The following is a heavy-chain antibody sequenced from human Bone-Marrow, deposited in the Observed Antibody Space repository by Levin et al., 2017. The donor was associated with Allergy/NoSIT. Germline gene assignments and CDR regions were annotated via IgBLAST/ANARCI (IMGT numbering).Heavy chain of an antibody. Sequence: HSQTLSLTCAVSGDSISRYYWSWIRQPPGKGLEWIAYIHYTADSNYNPSLKSRVTISVDTSKNQVSLKLSSVTAADTAVYYCARHFNSGTYPLDYWGQGTLVTVSS. CDR2: IHYTADS. CDR3: ARHFNSGTYPLDY. CDR1: GDSISRYY. V-gene: IGHV4-59*01. J-gene: IGHJ4*02. D-gene: IGHD3-10*01.